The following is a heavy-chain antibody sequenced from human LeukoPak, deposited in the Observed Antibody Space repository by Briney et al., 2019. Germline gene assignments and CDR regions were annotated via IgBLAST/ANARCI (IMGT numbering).Heavy chain of an antibody. CDR3: ARDPGSSGWYGGGDDAFDI. V-gene: IGHV3-21*01. D-gene: IGHD6-19*01. CDR1: GFTFSSYS. Sequence: SGGSLRLSCAASGFTFSSYSMNWVRQAPGKGLEWVSSISSSSSYIYYADSVKGRFTISRDNAKNSLYLQMNSLRAEDTAVYYCARDPGSSGWYGGGDDAFDIWGQGTMVTVSS. J-gene: IGHJ3*02. CDR2: ISSSSSYI.